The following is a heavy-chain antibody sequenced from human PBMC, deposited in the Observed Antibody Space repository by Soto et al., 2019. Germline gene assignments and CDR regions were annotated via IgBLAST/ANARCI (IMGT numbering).Heavy chain of an antibody. Sequence: SETLSLTCAVXXXSXSDTYXXXXXXPPWKGLEWIGEINHNTNTIYNPSLTSRVTISVDTSKNHFSLKLTSVTAADTAVYYCARGVRLFRGSFDPWGQGTLVTVS. V-gene: IGHV4-34*01. J-gene: IGHJ5*02. CDR3: ARGVRLFRGSFDP. CDR1: XXSXSDTY. CDR2: INHNTNT. D-gene: IGHD2-15*01.